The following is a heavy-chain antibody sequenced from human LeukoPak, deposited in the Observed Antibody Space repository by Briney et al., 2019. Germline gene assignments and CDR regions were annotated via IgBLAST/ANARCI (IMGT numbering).Heavy chain of an antibody. D-gene: IGHD6-13*01. Sequence: SETLSFTCTVSGGSISSSSYYWGWIRQPPGKGLEWIGSIYYSGSTYYNPSLKSRVTISVDTSKNQFSLKLSSVTAADTAVYYCARQVTRSSSWYVGYFDYWGQGTLVTVSS. CDR2: IYYSGST. CDR3: ARQVTRSSSWYVGYFDY. CDR1: GGSISSSSYY. J-gene: IGHJ4*02. V-gene: IGHV4-39*01.